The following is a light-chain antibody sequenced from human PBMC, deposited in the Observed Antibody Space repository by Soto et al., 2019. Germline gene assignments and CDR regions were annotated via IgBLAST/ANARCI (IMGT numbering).Light chain of an antibody. CDR3: SSFTTSSTWV. Sequence: QSVLTQPASVSGSPGQSIAISCTGTSSDVGKYSYVSWFQQYPGNAPKLMIYEVSSRPSGVSNRFSGSKSGNTASLTISGLQGEDEADYYCSSFTTSSTWVFGGGTQLTVL. V-gene: IGLV2-14*01. CDR2: EVS. J-gene: IGLJ3*02. CDR1: SSDVGKYSY.